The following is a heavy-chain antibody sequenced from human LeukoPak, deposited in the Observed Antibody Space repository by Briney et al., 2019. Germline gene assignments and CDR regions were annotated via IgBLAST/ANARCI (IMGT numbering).Heavy chain of an antibody. D-gene: IGHD5-18*01. CDR1: DVSISSHY. CDR3: ATIKRGNIYGYFDF. Sequence: SETLSLTCSVSDVSISSHYWSWLRQPPGKGLEWIAYMRDTVNTKDNPSFKSRLTLSADTSKNQFPLRLSSVTAADSAVYYCATIKRGNIYGYFDFWGQGIWSPSPQ. CDR2: MRDTVNT. V-gene: IGHV4-59*11. J-gene: IGHJ4*02.